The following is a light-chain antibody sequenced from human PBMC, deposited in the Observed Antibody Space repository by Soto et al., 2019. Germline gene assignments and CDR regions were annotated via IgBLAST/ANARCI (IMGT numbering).Light chain of an antibody. Sequence: EIVLTQSPGTLSLAPGERATLSCRASQSVSSSYLARYQQKPGQAPRLLIYGASTRAAGIPARFSGRGSGTDFTLTITRLEPEDFAVYYCQQYSTSQTSGQGAKVDIK. CDR2: GAS. J-gene: IGKJ1*01. CDR3: QQYSTSQT. CDR1: QSVSSSY. V-gene: IGKV3-20*01.